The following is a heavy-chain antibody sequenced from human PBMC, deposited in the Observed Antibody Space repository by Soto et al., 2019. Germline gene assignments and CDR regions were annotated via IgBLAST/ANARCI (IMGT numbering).Heavy chain of an antibody. CDR2: IFYSGST. V-gene: IGHV4-39*07. CDR1: GDSVSSSYYY. D-gene: IGHD6-13*01. J-gene: IGHJ6*03. CDR3: ARGVGSSWPRRIYYMDV. Sequence: SETLSLTCTVSGDSVSSSYYYLGWIRQPPGKGLEWIGSIFYSGSTNYNPSLKSRVTISVDTSKNQFSLKLSSVTAADTAVYYCARGVGSSWPRRIYYMDVWGKGTTVTVSS.